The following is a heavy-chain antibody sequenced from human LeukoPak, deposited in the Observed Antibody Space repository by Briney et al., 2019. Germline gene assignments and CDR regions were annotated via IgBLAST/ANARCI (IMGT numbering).Heavy chain of an antibody. V-gene: IGHV1-2*06. J-gene: IGHJ4*02. D-gene: IGHD6-19*01. CDR3: ARETGSSGWYGGYFDY. CDR1: GYTFTDYY. CDR2: INPNSGGT. Sequence: ASVNVSCTASGYTFTDYYMQWVRQAPGQGLEWMGRINPNSGGTNSAQKFQDRVTMTRDTSISTAYMELSRLRSDDTAVYYCARETGSSGWYGGYFDYWGQGTLVTVSS.